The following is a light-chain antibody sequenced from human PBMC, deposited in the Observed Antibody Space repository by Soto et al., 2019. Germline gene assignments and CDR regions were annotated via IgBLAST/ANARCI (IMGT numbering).Light chain of an antibody. CDR1: SSNIGSNT. Sequence: QSVLTQPPSASETPGQRVTISCSGSSSNIGSNTVNWYHQLPGTAPKLLIHSSDQRPSGVPDRFSGSKSGTSASLAISGLQSEDEADYYCAAWDDSLNVVVFGGGTKLTRP. J-gene: IGLJ3*02. CDR2: SSD. V-gene: IGLV1-44*01. CDR3: AAWDDSLNVVV.